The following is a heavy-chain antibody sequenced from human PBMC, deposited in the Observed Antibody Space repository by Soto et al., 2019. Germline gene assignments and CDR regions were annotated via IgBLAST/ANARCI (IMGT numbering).Heavy chain of an antibody. CDR1: GDSVSSSYYY. J-gene: IGHJ3*02. V-gene: IGHV4-39*07. CDR2: IFYSGST. D-gene: IGHD3-16*01. Sequence: SETLSLTCTVSGDSVSSSYYYWGWIRQPPGKGLEWIGNIFYSGSTYYNPSLKSRVTISVDTSKNQFSLKLSSVTAADTAVYYCARRSNYDYIWGSYKAFDIWGQGTMVTVSS. CDR3: ARRSNYDYIWGSYKAFDI.